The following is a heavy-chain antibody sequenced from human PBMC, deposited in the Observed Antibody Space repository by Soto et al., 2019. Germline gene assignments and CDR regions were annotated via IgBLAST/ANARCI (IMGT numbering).Heavy chain of an antibody. CDR2: VYYSGSP. Sequence: QVQLQESGPGLVKPSETLSLRCTVSGGSMRSYYWSWFRQPPGKGREWIGKVYYSGSPTYCPSLTRRLTMSVALSKNQFSLNLTSMTAADKAGYYCAREIRPLGDCSGPSCYAAFDCWGQGQMVNVSS. J-gene: IGHJ3*01. D-gene: IGHD2-15*01. CDR1: GGSMRSYY. CDR3: AREIRPLGDCSGPSCYAAFDC. V-gene: IGHV4-59*01.